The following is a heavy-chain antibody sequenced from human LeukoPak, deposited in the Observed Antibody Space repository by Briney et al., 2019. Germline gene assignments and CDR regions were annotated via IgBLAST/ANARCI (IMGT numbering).Heavy chain of an antibody. Sequence: GGSLRLSCAASGFTFSSYGMHWVRQAPGKGLEWVAFIRYDGSNKYYADSVKGRFTISRDNSKNTLYLQMNSLRAEDTAVYYCAKASGTYYYDSSGFDYWGQGTLVTVSP. D-gene: IGHD3-22*01. CDR1: GFTFSSYG. V-gene: IGHV3-30*02. CDR2: IRYDGSNK. J-gene: IGHJ4*02. CDR3: AKASGTYYYDSSGFDY.